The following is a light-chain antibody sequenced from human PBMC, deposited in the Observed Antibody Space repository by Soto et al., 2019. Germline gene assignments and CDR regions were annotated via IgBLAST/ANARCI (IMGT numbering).Light chain of an antibody. CDR2: STT. J-gene: IGLJ2*01. Sequence: QAVVTQEPSLTVSPGGTVTLTCASSTGAVTSGYYPNWFQQKPGQAPTSLIYSTTNRHSWTPARFSGSLLGGKAALTLSGVQPEDEAEYYCLLYYDGGRVFGGGTQLTVL. CDR1: TGAVTSGYY. CDR3: LLYYDGGRV. V-gene: IGLV7-43*01.